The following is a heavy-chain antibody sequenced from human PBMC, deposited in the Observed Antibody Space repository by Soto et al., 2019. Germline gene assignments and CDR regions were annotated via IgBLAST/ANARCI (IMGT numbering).Heavy chain of an antibody. J-gene: IGHJ6*02. V-gene: IGHV3-48*03. CDR3: ARDHKGGYYYYGMDV. Sequence: GGSMRLSCAASGFTFSSYEMNWVRQAPGKGLEWVSYISSSGSTIYYADSVKGRFAISRDNAKNSLYLQMNSLRAEDTAVYYCARDHKGGYYYYGMDVWGQGTTVTVSS. CDR1: GFTFSSYE. CDR2: ISSSGSTI.